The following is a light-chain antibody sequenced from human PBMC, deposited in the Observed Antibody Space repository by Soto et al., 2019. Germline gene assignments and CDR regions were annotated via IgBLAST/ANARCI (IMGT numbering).Light chain of an antibody. CDR2: EVN. Sequence: QSALTQPACLSGSPGQSITISCTGTSSDIGAYDYVSWFQQHPGKAPKLMISEVNNRPSGVSNRFSGSKSGNTAYLTISGLQVEDEAEYFCFSSTTTSTHVFGTGTKVTAL. CDR3: FSSTTTSTHV. CDR1: SSDIGAYDY. V-gene: IGLV2-14*01. J-gene: IGLJ1*01.